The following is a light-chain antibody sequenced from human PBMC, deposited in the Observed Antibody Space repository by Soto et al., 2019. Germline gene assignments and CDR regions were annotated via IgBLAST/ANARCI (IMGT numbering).Light chain of an antibody. Sequence: QSALTQPASVSGSPGQSITISCTGTSSDVGGYNYVSWFQQHTGKAPNLMIYDVYRRPSGVSYRVSGSKSGNTASLTISGLQAEDEADYYCSSYTTSSTVVFGGGTKLTVL. CDR3: SSYTTSSTVV. CDR1: SSDVGGYNY. V-gene: IGLV2-14*01. J-gene: IGLJ2*01. CDR2: DVY.